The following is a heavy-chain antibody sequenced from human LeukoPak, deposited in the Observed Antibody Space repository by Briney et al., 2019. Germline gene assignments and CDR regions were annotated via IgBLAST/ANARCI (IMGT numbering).Heavy chain of an antibody. CDR3: ARVLSGSGGYFDY. CDR2: IVGSGDSA. Sequence: GGSLRLSCAASGFIFSNSAMSWVRQAPGKGLEWVSVIVGSGDSAFYADSVKGRFTISRDNAKNSLYLQMNSLRAEDTAVYYCARVLSGSGGYFDYWGQGTLVTVSS. V-gene: IGHV3-23*01. D-gene: IGHD2/OR15-2a*01. J-gene: IGHJ4*02. CDR1: GFIFSNSA.